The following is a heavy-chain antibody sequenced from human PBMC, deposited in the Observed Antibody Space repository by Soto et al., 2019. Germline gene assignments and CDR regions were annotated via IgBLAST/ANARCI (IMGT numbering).Heavy chain of an antibody. CDR1: GGSISSGDYY. CDR2: IYYSGST. J-gene: IGHJ5*02. D-gene: IGHD5-18*01. V-gene: IGHV4-61*08. CDR3: ARGSTGYSYANGGDWFDP. Sequence: SETLSLTCTVSGGSISSGDYYWSWIRQPPGKGLEWIGYIYYSGSTNYNPSLKSRVTISVDTSKNQFSLKLSSVTAADTAVYYCARGSTGYSYANGGDWFDPWGQGTLVTVSS.